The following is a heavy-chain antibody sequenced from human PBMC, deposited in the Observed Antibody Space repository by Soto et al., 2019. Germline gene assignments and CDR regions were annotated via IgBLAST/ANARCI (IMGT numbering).Heavy chain of an antibody. D-gene: IGHD3-22*01. CDR1: GYTFNAYY. V-gene: IGHV1-2*02. J-gene: IGHJ5*02. Sequence: GASVKVSCKASGYTFNAYYINWMRQAPGQGLEWVGWVNPNSGGTHYAQKFQGRVTMTRDTSISTAYMEVSRLTSDDTAVYYCARVVADYYDRSGYYFDPWGQGTLVTVSS. CDR2: VNPNSGGT. CDR3: ARVVADYYDRSGYYFDP.